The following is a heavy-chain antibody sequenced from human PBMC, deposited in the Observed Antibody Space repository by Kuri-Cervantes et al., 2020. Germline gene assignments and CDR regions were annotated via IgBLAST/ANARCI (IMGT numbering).Heavy chain of an antibody. CDR2: VYSSGVV. CDR1: GGSFISTSYY. V-gene: IGHV4-39*01. CDR3: ARHAPSAAGTRKPFFDY. Sequence: SETLSLTCTVSGGSFISTSYYWAWIRQPPGKGLEWIGSVYSSGVVDFNPSLKSRLSISVDTSKSQFSLRLNSVIAADTAVYYCARHAPSAAGTRKPFFDYWGQGTLVTVSS. D-gene: IGHD6-13*01. J-gene: IGHJ4*02.